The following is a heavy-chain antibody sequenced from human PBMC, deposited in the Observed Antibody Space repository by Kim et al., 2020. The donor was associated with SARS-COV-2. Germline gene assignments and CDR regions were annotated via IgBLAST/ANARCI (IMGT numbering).Heavy chain of an antibody. V-gene: IGHV1-8*01. CDR2: MNPNSGNT. Sequence: ASVKVSCKASGYTFTSYDINWVRQATGQGLEWMGWMNPNSGNTGYAQKFQGRVTMTRNTSISTAYMELSSLRSEDTAVYYCARVVGWHYYGSGSIPIYYYYYGMDVWGQGTTVTVSS. CDR3: ARVVGWHYYGSGSIPIYYYYYGMDV. CDR1: GYTFTSYD. D-gene: IGHD3-10*01. J-gene: IGHJ6*02.